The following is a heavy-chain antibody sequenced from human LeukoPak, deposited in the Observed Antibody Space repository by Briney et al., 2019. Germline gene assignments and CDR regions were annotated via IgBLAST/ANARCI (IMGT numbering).Heavy chain of an antibody. J-gene: IGHJ4*02. V-gene: IGHV7-4-1*02. CDR1: GYIFSIYA. D-gene: IGHD5-12*01. Sequence: GASVKVSCKASGYIFSIYAMIWVRQAPGQGLEWMGWINTNTGNPTYAQGFTGRFVFSLETSVSTAYLQISGLKAEDTAVYYCARGGVRGYSGYPNFDYWGQGTLVTVSS. CDR2: INTNTGNP. CDR3: ARGGVRGYSGYPNFDY.